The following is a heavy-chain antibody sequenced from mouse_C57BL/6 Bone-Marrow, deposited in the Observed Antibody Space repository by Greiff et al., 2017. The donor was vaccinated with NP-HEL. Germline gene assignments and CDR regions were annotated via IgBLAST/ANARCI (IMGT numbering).Heavy chain of an antibody. CDR2: ISSGSSTI. Sequence: EVQVVESGGGLVKPGGSLKLSCAASGFTFSDYGMHWVRQAPEKGLEWVAYISSGSSTIYYADTVKGRFTISRDNAKNTLFLPMTSLRSEDTAMYYCASGSFAYWGQGTLVTVSA. CDR3: ASGSFAY. J-gene: IGHJ3*01. D-gene: IGHD4-1*01. V-gene: IGHV5-17*01. CDR1: GFTFSDYG.